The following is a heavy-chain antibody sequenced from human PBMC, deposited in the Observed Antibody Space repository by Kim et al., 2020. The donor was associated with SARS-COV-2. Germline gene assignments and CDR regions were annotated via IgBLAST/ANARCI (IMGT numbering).Heavy chain of an antibody. D-gene: IGHD2-15*01. J-gene: IGHJ4*02. CDR3: LGGYYFDY. CDR2: IDCGNGNT. CDR1: GHTFTRDS. Sequence: ASVKVSFKTSGHTFTRDSIHWVRQAPGQRLEWMGGIDCGNGNTIYSQKFQGRVTFTTDTSASTAYMELSSLRSEDSAVYYCLGGYYFDYWGQGTLVTVSS. V-gene: IGHV1-3*01.